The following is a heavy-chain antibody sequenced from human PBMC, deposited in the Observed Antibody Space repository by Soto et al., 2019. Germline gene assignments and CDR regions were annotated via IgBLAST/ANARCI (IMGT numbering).Heavy chain of an antibody. CDR2: ISAYNGNT. CDR1: GYTFTSYG. D-gene: IGHD3-22*01. CDR3: ARGLYYYDSSGYCDY. J-gene: IGHJ4*02. V-gene: IGHV1-18*01. Sequence: GASVKVSCKASGYTFTSYGISWVRRAPGQGLEWMGWISAYNGNTNYAQKLQGRVTMTTDTSTSTAYMELRSLRSDDTAVYYCARGLYYYDSSGYCDYWGQGTLVTVSS.